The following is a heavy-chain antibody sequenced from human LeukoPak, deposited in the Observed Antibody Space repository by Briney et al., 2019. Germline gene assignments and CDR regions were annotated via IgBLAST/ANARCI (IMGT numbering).Heavy chain of an antibody. V-gene: IGHV3-21*01. J-gene: IGHJ6*04. CDR3: ARSADCSRSSCYAMDV. D-gene: IGHD2-2*01. CDR1: GFTFSSYS. CDR2: MSSSSSYI. Sequence: GGSLRLSCAASGFTFSSYSMNWVRQAPGKGLEWVSSMSSSSSYIYHADSVKGRFTISRDNAKNSLDLQMNSLRAEDTAVYYCARSADCSRSSCYAMDVWGKGNTVTVSS.